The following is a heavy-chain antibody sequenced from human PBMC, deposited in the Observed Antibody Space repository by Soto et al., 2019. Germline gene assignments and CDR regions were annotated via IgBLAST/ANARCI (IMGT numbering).Heavy chain of an antibody. D-gene: IGHD2-21*02. Sequence: PSETLSLTCTVSGGSISSYYWSWIRQPPGKGLEWIGYIYYSGSTNYNPSLKSRVTISVDTSKNQFSLKLSSVTAADTAVYYCARVLAYCGGDCYSYRGYYYYYGMDVWGQGTTVTVSS. V-gene: IGHV4-59*01. CDR3: ARVLAYCGGDCYSYRGYYYYYGMDV. CDR2: IYYSGST. J-gene: IGHJ6*02. CDR1: GGSISSYY.